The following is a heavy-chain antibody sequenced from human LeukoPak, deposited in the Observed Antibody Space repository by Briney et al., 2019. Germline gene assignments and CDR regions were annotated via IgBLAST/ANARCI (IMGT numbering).Heavy chain of an antibody. V-gene: IGHV3-30*02. CDR1: GFTFSSYG. Sequence: PGGSLRLSCAASGFTFSSYGMHWVRQAPGKGLEWVAFIRYDGSNKYYADSVKGRFTISRDNSKNTLYLRMNSLRAEDTAVYYCAKGLLELSDYWGQGTLVTVSS. J-gene: IGHJ4*02. D-gene: IGHD1-7*01. CDR2: IRYDGSNK. CDR3: AKGLLELSDY.